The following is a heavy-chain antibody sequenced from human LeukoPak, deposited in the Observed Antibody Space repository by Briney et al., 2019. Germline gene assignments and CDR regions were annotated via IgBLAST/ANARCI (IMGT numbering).Heavy chain of an antibody. J-gene: IGHJ4*02. Sequence: GGSLRLSCAASGFTFSSYTMNWVRQAPGKGLEWVSYISSTSSNIFHADSVKGRFTISRDNAKNSLGLQVNSLRDEDTAVYYCARGRPYYFDYWGQGTLVTVSS. V-gene: IGHV3-48*02. CDR3: ARGRPYYFDY. CDR2: ISSTSSNI. CDR1: GFTFSSYT.